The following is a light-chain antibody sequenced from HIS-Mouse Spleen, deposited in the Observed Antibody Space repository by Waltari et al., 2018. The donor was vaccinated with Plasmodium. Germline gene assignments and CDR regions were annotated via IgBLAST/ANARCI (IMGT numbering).Light chain of an antibody. CDR1: QRVSSN. Sequence: EIVMTQSPATLSVSPGERATLSCRAGQRVSSNLPWYQQKPGQAPRPLIYGASTRATGIPARFSGSGSGTESTLTISSMQSEDFAVYYCQQYNNWPPMYTFGQGTKLEIK. V-gene: IGKV3-15*01. CDR3: QQYNNWPPMYT. J-gene: IGKJ2*01. CDR2: GAS.